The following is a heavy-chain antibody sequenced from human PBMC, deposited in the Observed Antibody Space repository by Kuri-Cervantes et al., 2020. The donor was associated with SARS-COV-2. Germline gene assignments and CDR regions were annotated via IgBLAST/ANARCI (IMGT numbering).Heavy chain of an antibody. J-gene: IGHJ6*02. V-gene: IGHV3-21*01. D-gene: IGHD1-26*01. CDR2: ISSSSSFI. CDR1: GFNFDSCT. CDR3: ARVGSQWELRGNYYYGMDV. Sequence: GESLKISCGASGFNFDSCTMNWVRQAPGKRLEWVSSISSSSSFIFYADSVRGRFTVSRDNAKNSLYLQMNSLRAEDTAVYYCARVGSQWELRGNYYYGMDVWGQGTTVTVSS.